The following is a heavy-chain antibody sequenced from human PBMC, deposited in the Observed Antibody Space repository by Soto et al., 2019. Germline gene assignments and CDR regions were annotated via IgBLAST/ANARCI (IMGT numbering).Heavy chain of an antibody. Sequence: SETLSLTCVVSGGSISSSHWWSWVRQPPGKGLEWIGEIYHSEITNFNASLKSRITISVDKSKNQFSLKLNSVTAADTAVYFCAARYNFWSTYLPYWGQGTLVTVSS. CDR1: GGSISSSHW. CDR2: IYHSEIT. J-gene: IGHJ4*02. V-gene: IGHV4-4*02. D-gene: IGHD3-3*01. CDR3: AARYNFWSTYLPY.